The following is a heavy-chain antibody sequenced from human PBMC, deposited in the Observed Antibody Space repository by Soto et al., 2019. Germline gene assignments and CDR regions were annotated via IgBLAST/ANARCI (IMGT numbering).Heavy chain of an antibody. D-gene: IGHD4-17*01. J-gene: IGHJ5*02. V-gene: IGHV1-24*01. CDR3: ATAIYGGNSNWFDP. CDR2: FDPEDGET. Sequence: ASVKVSCKVSGYTLTELSMHLVRQAPGKGLEWMGGFDPEDGETIYAQKFQGRVTMTEDTSTDTAYMELSSLRSEDTAVYYCATAIYGGNSNWFDPWGQGTLVTVSS. CDR1: GYTLTELS.